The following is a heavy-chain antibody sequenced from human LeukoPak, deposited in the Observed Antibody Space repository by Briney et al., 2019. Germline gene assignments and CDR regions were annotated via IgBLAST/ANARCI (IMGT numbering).Heavy chain of an antibody. CDR3: ARELIVVVPAVLGAFDI. Sequence: SQTLSLTCTVSGGSISSGDYYWSWIRQPPGKGLEWIGYIYYSGSTYYNPSLKSRVTISVDTSKNQFSLKLSSVTAADTAVYYCARELIVVVPAVLGAFDIWGQRTMVTVSS. J-gene: IGHJ3*02. CDR1: GGSISSGDYY. D-gene: IGHD2-2*01. V-gene: IGHV4-30-4*01. CDR2: IYYSGST.